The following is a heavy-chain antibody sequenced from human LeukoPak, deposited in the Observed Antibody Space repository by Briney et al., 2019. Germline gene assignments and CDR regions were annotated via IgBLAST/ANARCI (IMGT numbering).Heavy chain of an antibody. Sequence: ASVKVSCKASGYTFTSYYMHWVRQAPGQGLEWMGIINPSGGSTSYAQKFQGRVTMTRDTSTSTVYMELSSLRPEDTAVYYCATGVAVVDAFDIWGQGTMVTVSS. CDR3: ATGVAVVDAFDI. V-gene: IGHV1-46*01. D-gene: IGHD6-19*01. CDR2: INPSGGST. CDR1: GYTFTSYY. J-gene: IGHJ3*02.